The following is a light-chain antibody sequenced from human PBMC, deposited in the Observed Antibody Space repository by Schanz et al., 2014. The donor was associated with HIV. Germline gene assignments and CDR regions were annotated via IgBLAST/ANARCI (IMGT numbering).Light chain of an antibody. Sequence: ETMMTQSPATLSVSPGERATLSCRASQSVSSYLAWYQQKPGQAPRLLIYDASNRATGIPARFSGSGSGTDFTLTISSLEPEDFAVYYCQQRSNWPSFGHGTKVDIK. J-gene: IGKJ3*01. CDR2: DAS. CDR3: QQRSNWPS. CDR1: QSVSSY. V-gene: IGKV3-11*01.